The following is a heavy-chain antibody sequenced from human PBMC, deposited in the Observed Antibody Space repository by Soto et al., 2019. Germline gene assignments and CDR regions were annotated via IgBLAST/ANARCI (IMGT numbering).Heavy chain of an antibody. CDR1: GYTFTSYD. CDR2: VNTNSGKT. V-gene: IGHV1-8*01. CDR3: AREIGGGGYYYYGMDV. D-gene: IGHD3-10*01. J-gene: IGHJ6*02. Sequence: QVQLVQSGAEVKKPGASVKVSCKASGYTFTSYDINWVRQATRQGLEWMGWVNTNSGKTGYAQKFQGRVTMTRNTSISTAYMELSSLRSADTAVYYCAREIGGGGYYYYGMDVWGQGTTVTVSS.